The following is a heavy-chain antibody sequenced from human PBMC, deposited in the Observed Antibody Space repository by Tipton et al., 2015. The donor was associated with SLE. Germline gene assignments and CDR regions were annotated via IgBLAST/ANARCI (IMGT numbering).Heavy chain of an antibody. CDR3: ARQGWSLRFDY. CDR2: IYYSGST. D-gene: IGHD4-17*01. V-gene: IGHV4-59*08. CDR1: GGSISSHY. J-gene: IGHJ4*02. Sequence: TLSLTCTVSGGSISSHYWSWIRQPPGKGLEWIGYIYYSGSTNYNPSLKSRVTISVDTSKNQFSLKLSSVTAADTALYYCARQGWSLRFDYWGQGTLVTVSS.